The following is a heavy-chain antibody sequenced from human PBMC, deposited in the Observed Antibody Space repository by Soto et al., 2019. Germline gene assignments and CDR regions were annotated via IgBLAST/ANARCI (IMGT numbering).Heavy chain of an antibody. CDR2: ISATGGSA. V-gene: IGHV3-23*01. D-gene: IGHD5-12*01. Sequence: EVQLLQSGGGLVQPGGSLRLSCVASGFTFSSYAMNWVRQAPGKGPEWVSSISATGGSAYYADSVKGRFTISRDNSKNTQYLQMDSLRADDTAVYYCARDRGYSGYDREVFDFWGQGTLVTVSS. CDR1: GFTFSSYA. CDR3: ARDRGYSGYDREVFDF. J-gene: IGHJ4*02.